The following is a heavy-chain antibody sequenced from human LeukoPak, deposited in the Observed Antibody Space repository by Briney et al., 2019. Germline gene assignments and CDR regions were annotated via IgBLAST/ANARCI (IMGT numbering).Heavy chain of an antibody. CDR3: AREVHSNSWFVDY. Sequence: GESLKISCKGSGYSFTSYWIGWVSQMPGKGLEWMGIIYPGDSDTRYSPSFQGQVTISADKSISTAYLQWSSLEASDTAFYYCAREVHSNSWFVDYWGQGTLVTVSS. CDR1: GYSFTSYW. CDR2: IYPGDSDT. V-gene: IGHV5-51*01. J-gene: IGHJ4*02. D-gene: IGHD6-13*01.